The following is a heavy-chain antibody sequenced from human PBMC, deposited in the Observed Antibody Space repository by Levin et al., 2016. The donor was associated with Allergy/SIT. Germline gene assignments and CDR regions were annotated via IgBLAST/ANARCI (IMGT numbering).Heavy chain of an antibody. Sequence: GESLKISCAASGFTFSSYGMHWVRQAPGKGLEWVAVIWYDGSNKYYADSVKGRFTISRDNSKNTLYLQMNSLRAEDTAVYYCARGVPAATATDYYYYGMDVWGQGTTVTVSS. CDR1: GFTFSSYG. CDR3: ARGVPAATATDYYYYGMDV. V-gene: IGHV3-33*01. CDR2: IWYDGSNK. J-gene: IGHJ6*02. D-gene: IGHD2-2*01.